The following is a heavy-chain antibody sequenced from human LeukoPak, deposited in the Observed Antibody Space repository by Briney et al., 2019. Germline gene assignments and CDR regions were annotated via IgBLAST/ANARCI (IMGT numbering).Heavy chain of an antibody. CDR2: INPSGGST. Sequence: ASVKVSCKASGYTFTSYYMHWVRQAPGQGLEWMGIINPSGGSTSYAQKFQGRVTMTRDTSTSTVYMELSSLRSEDTAVYYCARGYSRGWYTDLIVDFDYWGQGTLVTVSS. CDR3: ARGYSRGWYTDLIVDFDY. J-gene: IGHJ4*02. D-gene: IGHD6-19*01. V-gene: IGHV1-46*01. CDR1: GYTFTSYY.